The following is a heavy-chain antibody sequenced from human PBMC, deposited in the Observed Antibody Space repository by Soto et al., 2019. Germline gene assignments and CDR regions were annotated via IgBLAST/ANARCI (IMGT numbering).Heavy chain of an antibody. CDR3: ARGFWAAAGWFDP. CDR2: INHSGST. Sequence: SLTCAVYGGSFSGYYWSWIRQPPGKGLEWIGEINHSGSTNYNPSLKSRVTISVDTSKNQFSLKLSSVTAADTAVYYCARGFWAAAGWFDPWGQGTLVTVSS. V-gene: IGHV4-34*01. J-gene: IGHJ5*02. D-gene: IGHD6-13*01. CDR1: GGSFSGYY.